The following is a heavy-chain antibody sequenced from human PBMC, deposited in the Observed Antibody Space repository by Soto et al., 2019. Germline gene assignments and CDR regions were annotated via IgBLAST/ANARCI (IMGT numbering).Heavy chain of an antibody. CDR1: GYTFTSYG. CDR2: ISAYNGNT. CDR3: ATDRVKHFGVVIPLY. J-gene: IGHJ4*02. Sequence: GASVKVSCKASGYTFTSYGISWVRQAPGQGLEWMGWISAYNGNTNYAQKLQGRVTMTTDTSTSTAYMELRSLRSDDTAVYYCATDRVKHFGVVIPLYWGQGTLVTVSS. D-gene: IGHD3-3*01. V-gene: IGHV1-18*01.